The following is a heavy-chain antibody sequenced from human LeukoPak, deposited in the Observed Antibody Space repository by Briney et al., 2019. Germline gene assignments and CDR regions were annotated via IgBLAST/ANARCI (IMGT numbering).Heavy chain of an antibody. CDR3: TRGGGYDYLFDF. J-gene: IGHJ4*02. V-gene: IGHV3-49*04. D-gene: IGHD5-12*01. CDR1: GFTFRDYG. Sequence: GGSLRLSCTASGFTFRDYGMSWVRQAPGKGLEWVGFIRSKAYGGTTEYAASVNGRFSISRDDSKSIAYLQMNSLKIEDTAVYYCTRGGGYDYLFDFWGQGTLVTVSS. CDR2: IRSKAYGGTT.